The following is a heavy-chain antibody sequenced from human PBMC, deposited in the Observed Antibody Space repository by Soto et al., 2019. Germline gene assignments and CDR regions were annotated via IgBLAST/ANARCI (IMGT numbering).Heavy chain of an antibody. CDR1: GGSISSSSYY. D-gene: IGHD3-3*01. V-gene: IGHV4-39*01. CDR2: IYYSGST. Sequence: LSETLSLTCTVSGGSISSSSYYWGWIRQPPGKGLEWIGSIYYSGSTYYNPSLKSRVTISVDTSKNQFSLKLSSVTAADTAVYYCARIRFLEWSKFDYWGQGTLVTVSS. J-gene: IGHJ4*02. CDR3: ARIRFLEWSKFDY.